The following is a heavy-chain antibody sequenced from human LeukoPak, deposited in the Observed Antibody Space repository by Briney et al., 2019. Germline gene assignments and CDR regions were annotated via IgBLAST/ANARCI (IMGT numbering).Heavy chain of an antibody. V-gene: IGHV1-18*01. CDR2: INPDNGNT. D-gene: IGHD2-2*01. J-gene: IGHJ4*02. CDR3: ATYYCSSTSCYPYYFDY. CDR1: GYTFTSYG. Sequence: AASVKVSCKASGYTFTSYGISWVRQATGQGLEWMGWINPDNGNTNYAQKLQGRVTMTTDTSTSTAYMELRSLRSDDTAVYYCATYYCSSTSCYPYYFDYWGQGTLVTVSS.